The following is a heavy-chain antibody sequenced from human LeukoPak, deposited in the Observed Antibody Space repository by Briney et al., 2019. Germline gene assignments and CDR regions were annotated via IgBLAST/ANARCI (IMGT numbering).Heavy chain of an antibody. Sequence: SVKVSCKASGGTFSSYAISWVRQAPGQGLEWMGGIVPIFGTANYAQKFQGRATITADESTSTAYMELSSLRSEDTAVYYCARDRVRTYSSSRTPSYFDYWGQGTLVTVSS. CDR2: IVPIFGTA. D-gene: IGHD6-6*01. CDR1: GGTFSSYA. CDR3: ARDRVRTYSSSRTPSYFDY. V-gene: IGHV1-69*13. J-gene: IGHJ4*02.